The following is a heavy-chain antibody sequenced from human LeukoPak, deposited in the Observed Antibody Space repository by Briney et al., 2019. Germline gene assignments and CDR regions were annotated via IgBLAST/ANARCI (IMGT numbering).Heavy chain of an antibody. V-gene: IGHV1-2*02. CDR3: ARDPDMSSYGLVNWFDP. J-gene: IGHJ5*02. CDR2: INPDSGGT. CDR1: GYTFTGYY. Sequence: GASVKVSCKASGYTFTGYYMHWVRQAPGQGLEWMGWINPDSGGTNYAQKFQGRVTMTRDTSISTAYMELSRLRSDDTAVYYCARDPDMSSYGLVNWFDPWGQGTLVTVSS. D-gene: IGHD5-18*01.